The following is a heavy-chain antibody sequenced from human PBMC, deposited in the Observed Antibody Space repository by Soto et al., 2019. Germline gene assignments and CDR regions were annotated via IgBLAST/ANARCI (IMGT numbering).Heavy chain of an antibody. CDR1: GYTFTNYG. V-gene: IGHV1-3*01. D-gene: IGHD6-19*01. Sequence: GASVKVSCKASGYTFTNYGIHWVRQAPGQRLEWMGWINAGNGNTRYSQKFQGRVTITRDTSASTAYMELSSLRSEDTAMYFCARSGYSSGWYHWYFDFWGRGTLVTVSS. CDR2: INAGNGNT. J-gene: IGHJ2*01. CDR3: ARSGYSSGWYHWYFDF.